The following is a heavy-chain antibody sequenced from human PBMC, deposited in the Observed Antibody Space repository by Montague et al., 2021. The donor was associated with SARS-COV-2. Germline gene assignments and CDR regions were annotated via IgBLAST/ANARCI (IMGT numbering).Heavy chain of an antibody. CDR3: ARSYYDILTAYYPPVDY. CDR2: IDWDDDK. Sequence: PALVKPTQTLTLTCTFSGFSLSTSGMRASWIRQPPGKALEWLARIDWDDDKFYSTSLKTRLTISKDTSKNQVVLTMTNMDPVDTATYYCARSYYDILTAYYPPVDYWGQGTLVTVSS. CDR1: GFSLSTSGMR. V-gene: IGHV2-70*04. D-gene: IGHD3-9*01. J-gene: IGHJ4*02.